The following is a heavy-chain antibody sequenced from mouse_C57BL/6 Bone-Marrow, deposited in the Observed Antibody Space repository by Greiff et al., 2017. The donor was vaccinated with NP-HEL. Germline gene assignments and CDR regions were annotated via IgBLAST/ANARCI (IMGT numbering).Heavy chain of an antibody. Sequence: EVQLQQSGPELVKPGASVKISCKASGYTFTDYYMNWVKQSHGKSLEWIGDINPNNGGTSYNQKFKGKATLTVDKSSSTAYMELRSLTSEDSAVYYCARSGVYGNYVSFAYWGQGTLVTVSA. CDR2: INPNNGGT. V-gene: IGHV1-26*01. D-gene: IGHD2-1*01. CDR1: GYTFTDYY. J-gene: IGHJ3*01. CDR3: ARSGVYGNYVSFAY.